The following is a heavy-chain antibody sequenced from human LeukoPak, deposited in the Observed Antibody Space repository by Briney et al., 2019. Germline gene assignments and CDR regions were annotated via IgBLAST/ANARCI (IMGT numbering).Heavy chain of an antibody. D-gene: IGHD2-15*01. J-gene: IGHJ5*02. Sequence: SETLSLTCAVYCGSFSGYYWSWIRQPPGKGLEWIGEINHSGSTNYNPSLKSRATISVDTPKNQFSLKLSSVTAADTAVYYCARVRYCSGGSCYSGGWFDPWGQGTLVTVSS. CDR3: ARVRYCSGGSCYSGGWFDP. CDR1: CGSFSGYY. V-gene: IGHV4-34*01. CDR2: INHSGST.